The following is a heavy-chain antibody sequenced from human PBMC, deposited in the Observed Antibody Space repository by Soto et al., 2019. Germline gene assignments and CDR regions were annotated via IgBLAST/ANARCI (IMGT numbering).Heavy chain of an antibody. V-gene: IGHV3-11*01. CDR1: GFTFSDYN. CDR2: ISYSGSTI. Sequence: QVQLVESGGALVKPGESLRLSCAASGFTFSDYNMGWIRQAPGKGLERISYISYSGSTIYYADSVKGRFTIPRDNAKNSLFLQMNSLRAEDTAVYYCARDSRRGHVWGQGTTVTVSS. J-gene: IGHJ6*02. CDR3: ARDSRRGHV. D-gene: IGHD3-10*01.